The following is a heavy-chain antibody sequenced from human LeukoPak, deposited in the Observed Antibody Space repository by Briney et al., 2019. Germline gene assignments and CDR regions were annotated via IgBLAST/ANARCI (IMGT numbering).Heavy chain of an antibody. V-gene: IGHV3-21*01. J-gene: IGHJ4*01. Sequence: GGSLRLSCATSGFTFSGHSMSWVRQAPGKGLEWVSSITSTATHTYYADSVKGRFTISRDNAKNTLYLQMNSLRAEDTAVYYCAKDRERVLTSTSCSLDYWGHGTLVTVSS. CDR1: GFTFSGHS. CDR2: ITSTATHT. CDR3: AKDRERVLTSTSCSLDY. D-gene: IGHD2-2*01.